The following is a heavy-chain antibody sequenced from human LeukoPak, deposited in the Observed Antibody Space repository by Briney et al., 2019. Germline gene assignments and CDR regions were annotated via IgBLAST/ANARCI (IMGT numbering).Heavy chain of an antibody. V-gene: IGHV3-48*03. CDR1: GFTFSSYE. CDR3: ARDLWFGELYGLKHFDY. J-gene: IGHJ4*02. D-gene: IGHD3-10*01. CDR2: ICSSGSNI. Sequence: GGSLRLSCAASGFTFSSYEMNWVRQAPGKGLEWVSYICSSGSNIYYADSVKGRFTISRDNAKNSLYLQMNSLRAEDTAVYYCARDLWFGELYGLKHFDYWGQGTLVTVSS.